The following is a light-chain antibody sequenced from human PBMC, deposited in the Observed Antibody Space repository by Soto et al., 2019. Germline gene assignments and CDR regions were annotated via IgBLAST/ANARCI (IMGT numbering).Light chain of an antibody. J-gene: IGLJ2*01. CDR1: SSNIGAGYD. CDR2: GNS. Sequence: QSVLTQLPSVSGAPGQRVTISCTGTSSNIGAGYDVHWYQQLPGTAPKLLIYGNSNRPSGVPDRFSGSKSGTSASLAITWLQAEDEADYYCQSYDSSLSGVVFGGGTKLTVL. V-gene: IGLV1-40*01. CDR3: QSYDSSLSGVV.